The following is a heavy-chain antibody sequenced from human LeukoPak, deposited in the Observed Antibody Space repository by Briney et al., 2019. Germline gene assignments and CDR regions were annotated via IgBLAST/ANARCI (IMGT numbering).Heavy chain of an antibody. CDR2: ISGSGGST. Sequence: GGSLRLSCAASGFTFSSYAMSWVRQAPGKGLEWVSAISGSGGSTYYADSVKGQFTISRDNSKNTLYLQMNSLRAEDTAVYYCAKPPRGSYFVYFDYWGQGTLVTVSS. CDR3: AKPPRGSYFVYFDY. D-gene: IGHD1-26*01. CDR1: GFTFSSYA. J-gene: IGHJ4*02. V-gene: IGHV3-23*01.